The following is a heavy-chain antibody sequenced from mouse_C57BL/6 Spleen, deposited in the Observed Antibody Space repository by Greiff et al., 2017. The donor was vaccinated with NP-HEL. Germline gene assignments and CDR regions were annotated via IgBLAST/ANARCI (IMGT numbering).Heavy chain of an antibody. Sequence: QVQLQQPGAELVRPGSSVKLSCKASGYTFTSYWMHWVKQRPIQGLEWIGNIDPSDSETHYNQKFKDKATLTVDKSSSTAYMQLSSLTSEDSAVYYCARWYGSSYGYFDVWGTGTTVTVSS. J-gene: IGHJ1*03. D-gene: IGHD1-1*01. V-gene: IGHV1-52*01. CDR1: GYTFTSYW. CDR2: IDPSDSET. CDR3: ARWYGSSYGYFDV.